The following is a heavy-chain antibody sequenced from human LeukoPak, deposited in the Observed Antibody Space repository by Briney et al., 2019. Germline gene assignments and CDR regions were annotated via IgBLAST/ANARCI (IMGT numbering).Heavy chain of an antibody. J-gene: IGHJ4*02. D-gene: IGHD3-10*01. CDR3: AKRNTMVRGAPSFDY. Sequence: GGALRHACAASGYTFSSDAMRWGRRARGKGVGLVSAISGSGDTTSYADSARRRFTVSRDNSKNILYLQMNGLTPDATAVYYCAKRNTMVRGAPSFDYCGQGSLLTVSS. CDR2: ISGSGDTT. CDR1: GYTFSSDA. V-gene: IGHV3-23*01.